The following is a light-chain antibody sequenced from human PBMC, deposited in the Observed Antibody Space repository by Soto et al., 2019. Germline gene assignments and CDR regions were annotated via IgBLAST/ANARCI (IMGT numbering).Light chain of an antibody. CDR3: SSFAGNNNLV. V-gene: IGLV2-8*01. CDR2: EVS. Sequence: QSALTQPPSASGSPGQSVTISCTGTSSDVGGYNYVSWYQQHPGKAPKLMISEVSKRPSGVPDRFSGSKSGNTASLTVSGRQAEDEADYCCSSFAGNNNLVFGGGTKLTVL. CDR1: SSDVGGYNY. J-gene: IGLJ2*01.